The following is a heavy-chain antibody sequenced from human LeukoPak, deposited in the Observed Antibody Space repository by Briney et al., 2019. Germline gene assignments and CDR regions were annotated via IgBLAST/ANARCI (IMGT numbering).Heavy chain of an antibody. J-gene: IGHJ4*02. CDR3: ARDNYDSSGYYFD. CDR2: ISSSGSTT. Sequence: GGSLRLSCAASGFTFSSYEMNWVRQAPGKGLEWVSYISSSGSTTHYADSVKGRFTISRDNAKKPLYLQMSSLRAEDTAVYYCARDNYDSSGYYFDWGQGTLVTVSS. CDR1: GFTFSSYE. V-gene: IGHV3-48*03. D-gene: IGHD3-22*01.